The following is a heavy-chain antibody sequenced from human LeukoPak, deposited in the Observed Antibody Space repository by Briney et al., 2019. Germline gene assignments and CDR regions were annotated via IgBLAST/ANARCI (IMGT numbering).Heavy chain of an antibody. J-gene: IGHJ4*02. V-gene: IGHV4-4*02. D-gene: IGHD6-19*01. CDR3: CHFPKYSSGWSDEDY. CDR1: GGSFSSDNW. Sequence: SETLSLTCAVSGGSFSSDNWWSWVRQPPGKGLEWIGEVFHSGSTNYNPSLKSRVTISADKSKSQFSLKLSSVTAADTAVYYCCHFPKYSSGWSDEDYWGQGTLVAVSS. CDR2: VFHSGST.